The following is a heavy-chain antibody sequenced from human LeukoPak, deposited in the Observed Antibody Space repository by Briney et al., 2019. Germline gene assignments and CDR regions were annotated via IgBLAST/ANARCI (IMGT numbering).Heavy chain of an antibody. CDR1: GYSFTDYW. CDR3: AIGGDSSTSCYRCFNY. CDR2: IYPDDSDT. D-gene: IGHD2-2*01. V-gene: IGHV5-51*01. J-gene: IGHJ4*02. Sequence: GESLKISCEGSGYSFTDYWIGWVRQMPGKGLEWMGIIYPDDSDTRYSPSFQGQVTISADKSIGTAYLQWSSLKASDTAMYYCAIGGDSSTSCYRCFNYWGQGTLVTVSS.